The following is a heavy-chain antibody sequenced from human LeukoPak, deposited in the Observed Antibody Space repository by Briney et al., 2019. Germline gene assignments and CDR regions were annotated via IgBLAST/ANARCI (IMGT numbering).Heavy chain of an antibody. CDR3: XKXRSCXNDICHGDFDY. D-gene: IGHD2-8*01. Sequence: GGSLRLSCAASGFTFSSYAVSWVRQAPGKGLEWVSSISGSGGSTYSADSVKGRFTISRDNSKTTLYLQMNSLRAEDTALYYXXKXRSCXNDICHGDFDYWGQGTLVTVSS. CDR2: ISGSGGST. CDR1: GFTFSSYA. J-gene: IGHJ4*02. V-gene: IGHV3-23*01.